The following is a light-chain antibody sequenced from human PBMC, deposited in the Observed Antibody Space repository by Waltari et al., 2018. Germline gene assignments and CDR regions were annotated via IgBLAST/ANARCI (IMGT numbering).Light chain of an antibody. CDR1: QNIYSN. V-gene: IGKV1-6*01. CDR3: QHYYDNPWT. CDR2: AAS. J-gene: IGKJ1*01. Sequence: IQMTQSPSALSASVGDRVTISCRASQNIYSNLAWYQQKPGKAPKLLICAASSLQSGIPVRFSGSGSGTYFTLTISSLQPEDSAAYYCQHYYDNPWTFGQGTKVEIK.